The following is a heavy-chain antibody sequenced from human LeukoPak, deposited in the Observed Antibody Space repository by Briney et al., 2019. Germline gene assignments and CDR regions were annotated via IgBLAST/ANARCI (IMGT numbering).Heavy chain of an antibody. CDR3: ARGYCSGGSCYPGHYYFDY. CDR2: ISAYNGNT. D-gene: IGHD2-15*01. V-gene: IGHV1-18*01. CDR1: GGIFRNYA. J-gene: IGHJ4*02. Sequence: GASVKVSCKASGGIFRNYAISWVRQAPGQGLEWMGWISAYNGNTNYAQKLQGRVTMTTDTSTSTAYMELRSLRSGDTAVYYCARGYCSGGSCYPGHYYFDYWGQGTLVTVSS.